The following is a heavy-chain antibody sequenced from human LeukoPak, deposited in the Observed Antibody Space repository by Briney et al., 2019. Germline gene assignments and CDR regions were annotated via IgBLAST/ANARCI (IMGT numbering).Heavy chain of an antibody. Sequence: GASVKVSCKASGYTFTSYAMHWVRQAPGQRLEWMGWINAGNGNTKYSQKFQGRVTITRDTSASTAYMELSSLRSEDTAVYYCASVGYCTNGVCYTGLYFQHWGQGTLVTVSS. V-gene: IGHV1-3*01. D-gene: IGHD2-8*01. CDR1: GYTFTSYA. CDR3: ASVGYCTNGVCYTGLYFQH. CDR2: INAGNGNT. J-gene: IGHJ1*01.